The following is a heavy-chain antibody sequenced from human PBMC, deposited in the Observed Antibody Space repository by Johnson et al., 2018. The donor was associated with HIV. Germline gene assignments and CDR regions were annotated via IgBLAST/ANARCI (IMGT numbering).Heavy chain of an antibody. V-gene: IGHV3-48*03. D-gene: IGHD3-3*01. CDR3: ARQPDNFWSSDAFDI. CDR1: GFTFSSYA. CDR2: ISGSSGSTI. J-gene: IGHJ3*02. Sequence: VQLVESGGGVVQPGRSLRLSCAASGFTFSSYAMHWVRQAPGKGLEWVSSISGSSGSTIYYADSVVKGRFTISRDNAKNSVFLQMNSLRVEDTAIYYCARQPDNFWSSDAFDIWGQGTMVTVSS.